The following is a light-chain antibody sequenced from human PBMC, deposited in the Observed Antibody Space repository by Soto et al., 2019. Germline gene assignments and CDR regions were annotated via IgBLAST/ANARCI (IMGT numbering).Light chain of an antibody. CDR1: QSISSW. V-gene: IGKV1-5*01. J-gene: IGKJ1*01. CDR2: DAS. CDR3: QQYNSYSEA. Sequence: DIQMTQSPSTLSASVGDRVTITCRASQSISSWLAWYQQKPGKAPKFLIYDASSLERGVPSRFSGSGSGTEFTLTISSLQPDDFATYYCQQYNSYSEAFGQGTKVDIK.